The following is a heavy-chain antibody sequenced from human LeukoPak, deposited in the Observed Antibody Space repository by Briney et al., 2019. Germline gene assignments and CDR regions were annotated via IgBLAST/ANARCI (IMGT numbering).Heavy chain of an antibody. D-gene: IGHD6-6*01. CDR1: VGSISSYY. Sequence: SETLSLTCTLSVGSISSYYWSWIRQPPGKGLEWIGYIYYSGSTNYNPSLKSRVTISVDTSKNQFSLKLSSVTAADTAVYYCASSEYSSSSPDYWGQGTLVTVSS. CDR2: IYYSGST. J-gene: IGHJ4*02. V-gene: IGHV4-59*01. CDR3: ASSEYSSSSPDY.